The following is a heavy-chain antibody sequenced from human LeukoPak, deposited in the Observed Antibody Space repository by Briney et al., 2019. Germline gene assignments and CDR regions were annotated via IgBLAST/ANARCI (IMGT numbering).Heavy chain of an antibody. CDR2: INHSGST. CDR3: ARDDGPPIFGVVKHPFDY. V-gene: IGHV4-34*01. Sequence: PSETLSLTCAVYGESFSGFYWSWIRQPPGKGLEWIGEINHSGSTNYNPSLRSRVTISVDTSKNQFSLKLSSVTAADTAVYYCARDDGPPIFGVVKHPFDYWGQGTLVTVSS. D-gene: IGHD3-3*01. CDR1: GESFSGFY. J-gene: IGHJ4*02.